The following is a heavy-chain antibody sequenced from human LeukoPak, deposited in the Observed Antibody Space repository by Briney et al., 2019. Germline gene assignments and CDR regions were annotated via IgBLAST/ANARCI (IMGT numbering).Heavy chain of an antibody. CDR1: GFSFSNYG. J-gene: IGHJ4*02. CDR3: AKSPYYYDSSGYSN. D-gene: IGHD3-22*01. Sequence: GGSLRLSCAASGFSFSNYGMHWVRQAPGKGLEWVAFIRYDGSNKYYADSVKGRFTISRDNSKNTLYLQVNSLRAEDTAVYYCAKSPYYYDSSGYSNWGQGTLVTVSS. CDR2: IRYDGSNK. V-gene: IGHV3-30*02.